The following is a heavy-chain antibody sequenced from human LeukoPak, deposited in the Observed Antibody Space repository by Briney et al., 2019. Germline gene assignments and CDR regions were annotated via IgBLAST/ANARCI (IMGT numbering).Heavy chain of an antibody. CDR1: GFTFSSHG. V-gene: IGHV3-30*18. D-gene: IGHD4-17*01. Sequence: GGSLRLSCAASGFTFSSHGMHWVRQAPGKGLEWVAVISYDGSNKYYADSVKGRFTISRDNSKNTLYLQMNSLRAEDTAVYYCAKGDGYGDYGSDYWGQGTLVTVSS. J-gene: IGHJ4*02. CDR3: AKGDGYGDYGSDY. CDR2: ISYDGSNK.